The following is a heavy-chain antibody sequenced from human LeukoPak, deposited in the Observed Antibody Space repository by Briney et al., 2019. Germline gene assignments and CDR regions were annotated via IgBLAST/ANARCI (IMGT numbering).Heavy chain of an antibody. CDR1: GFTFSSYG. Sequence: GGSLRLSCAASGFTFSSYGMHWVRQAPGKGLEWVAFIRYDGSNKYYADSVKGRFTISRDNSKNTLYLQMNSLRAEDTAVYYCARITMIVVVLDYWGQGTLVTVSS. CDR2: IRYDGSNK. CDR3: ARITMIVVVLDY. D-gene: IGHD3-22*01. J-gene: IGHJ4*02. V-gene: IGHV3-30*02.